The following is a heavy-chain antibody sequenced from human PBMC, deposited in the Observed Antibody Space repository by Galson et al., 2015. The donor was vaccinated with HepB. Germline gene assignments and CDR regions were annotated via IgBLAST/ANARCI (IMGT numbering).Heavy chain of an antibody. Sequence: SLRLSCAASGFTFSSYWMHWVRQSPGKGLVWVSRIDSDGGSTIYADSVKGRFTISRDNAKNTLYLQMNSLRAKDSAVYYCTREWGTETDYWGQGTLVTVSS. CDR2: IDSDGGST. J-gene: IGHJ4*02. CDR3: TREWGTETDY. V-gene: IGHV3-74*01. CDR1: GFTFSSYW. D-gene: IGHD3-16*01.